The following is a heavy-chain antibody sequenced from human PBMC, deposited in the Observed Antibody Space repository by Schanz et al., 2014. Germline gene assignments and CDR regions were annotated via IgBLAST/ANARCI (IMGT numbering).Heavy chain of an antibody. V-gene: IGHV3-NL1*01. CDR2: IGGSGDST. Sequence: QVHLVESGGGVVQPGRSLRLSCTGSRFTISRNPIHWVRQAPGKGLEWVSGIGGSGDSTHYADSVKGRFTISRDNAENTLYLQMNSLRVEDTAVYYCAMGGYQLHHWGQGTLVTVSS. D-gene: IGHD1-7*01. CDR1: RFTISRNP. J-gene: IGHJ4*02. CDR3: AMGGYQLHH.